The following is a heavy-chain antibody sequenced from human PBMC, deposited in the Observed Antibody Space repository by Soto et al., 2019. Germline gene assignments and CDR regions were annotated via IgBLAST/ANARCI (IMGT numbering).Heavy chain of an antibody. D-gene: IGHD6-13*01. CDR3: ARRFEIAAAGPRVNWFDP. Sequence: QLQLQESGPGLVKPSETLSLTCTVSGGSISSSSYYWGWIRQPPGKGLEWIGSIYYSGSTYYNPSLKSRVTISVDTSKNQFSLKLSSVTAADTAVYYCARRFEIAAAGPRVNWFDPWGQGTLVTVSS. J-gene: IGHJ5*02. V-gene: IGHV4-39*01. CDR2: IYYSGST. CDR1: GGSISSSSYY.